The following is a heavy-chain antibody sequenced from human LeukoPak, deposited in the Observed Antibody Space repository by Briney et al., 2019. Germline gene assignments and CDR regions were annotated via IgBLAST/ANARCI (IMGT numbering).Heavy chain of an antibody. CDR1: GYTFSKYS. V-gene: IGHV1-18*01. CDR2: ISGYNGKT. CDR3: ARNFHPRNWDY. J-gene: IGHJ4*02. Sequence: ASVKVSCKASGYTFSKYSINWVRQAPGQGLEWMGWISGYNGKTNYAQKLQDRVTMTTDTSTSTAYMELRSLRSDDTAVYYCARNFHPRNWDYWGQGTLVTVSS.